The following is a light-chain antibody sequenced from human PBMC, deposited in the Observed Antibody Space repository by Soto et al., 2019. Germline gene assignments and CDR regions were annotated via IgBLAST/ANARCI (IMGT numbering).Light chain of an antibody. CDR1: QNISNY. J-gene: IGKJ1*01. V-gene: IGKV1-39*01. Sequence: DIQMTQSPSSLSAYVGDRVTITCRGSQNISNYLNWYQLKPGKAPKLLIYAASSLQSGVPSRFSGCGSGTDFSLTISSLQPVDFATYCGQQSYTTPWTFGRGTKVEIK. CDR3: QQSYTTPWT. CDR2: AAS.